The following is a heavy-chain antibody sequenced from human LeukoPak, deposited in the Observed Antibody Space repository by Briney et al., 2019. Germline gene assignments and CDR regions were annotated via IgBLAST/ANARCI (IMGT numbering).Heavy chain of an antibody. CDR2: IYYRGNT. CDR3: ARLSGYSGYDASS. J-gene: IGHJ4*02. V-gene: IGHV4-59*11. Sequence: SETLSLTCTVSGGSISSHFWTWIRQSPGKGLEWIGYIYYRGNTNYNPSLRSRVTISVDTSMNQSSLKLSSVTAADTAVYYCARLSGYSGYDASSWGQGTLVTVSS. CDR1: GGSISSHF. D-gene: IGHD5-12*01.